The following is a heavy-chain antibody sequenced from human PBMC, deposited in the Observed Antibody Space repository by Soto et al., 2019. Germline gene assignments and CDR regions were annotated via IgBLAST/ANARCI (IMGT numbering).Heavy chain of an antibody. D-gene: IGHD2-21*02. CDR2: VSFDGKVT. CDR1: GFTFNSVS. CDR3: AREPYGDSQYFDY. V-gene: IGHV3-30*04. Sequence: QVQLVESGGGMAQAGTSLRLSCTGSGFTFNSVSQHWVRQGPDKGLEWVAVVSFDGKVTYYADSVKGRFTVSRDISKKTIYLQANSLRPEDTAVYYCAREPYGDSQYFDYWGQGTPVTASS. J-gene: IGHJ4*02.